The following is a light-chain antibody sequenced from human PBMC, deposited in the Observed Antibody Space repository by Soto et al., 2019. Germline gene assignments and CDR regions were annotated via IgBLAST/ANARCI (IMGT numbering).Light chain of an antibody. CDR3: QQYDNLPSIT. CDR2: DAS. J-gene: IGKJ5*01. V-gene: IGKV1-33*01. Sequence: DLQMTQCPSSLSASVGDRVTITCQASQDISNYLNWYQQKPGKAPKLLIYDASNLETGVPSRFSGSGSGTDFTFTISSLQPEDIATYYCQQYDNLPSITFGQGTRLEIK. CDR1: QDISNY.